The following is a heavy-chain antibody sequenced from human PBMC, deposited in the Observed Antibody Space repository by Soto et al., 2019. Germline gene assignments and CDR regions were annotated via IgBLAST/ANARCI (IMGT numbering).Heavy chain of an antibody. D-gene: IGHD6-13*01. CDR2: INHSGST. V-gene: IGHV4-34*01. CDR1: GGSFSGYY. CDR3: ARGHPYSSSWYYFDY. J-gene: IGHJ4*02. Sequence: SETLSLTCAVYGGSFSGYYWSWIRQPPGKGLEWIGEINHSGSTNYNPSLKSRVTISVDTSKNQFSLKLSSVTAADTAVYYCARGHPYSSSWYYFDYWGQGTLVTVSS.